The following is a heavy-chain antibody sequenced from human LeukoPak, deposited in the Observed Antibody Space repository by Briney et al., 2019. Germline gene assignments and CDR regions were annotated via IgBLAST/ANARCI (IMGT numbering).Heavy chain of an antibody. V-gene: IGHV4-59*08. Sequence: SETLSLTCSVSGDSIRNYYWTWVWQPPGKGLEWIGYSYYRGSSNYNPSLKSRVTISVDPSKNQFSLKLSSVTAADTAVYYCARLLPDLRYDSTGHYTRSFDVWGQGTLVTVSS. CDR1: GDSIRNYY. D-gene: IGHD3-22*01. CDR3: ARLLPDLRYDSTGHYTRSFDV. J-gene: IGHJ3*01. CDR2: SYYRGSS.